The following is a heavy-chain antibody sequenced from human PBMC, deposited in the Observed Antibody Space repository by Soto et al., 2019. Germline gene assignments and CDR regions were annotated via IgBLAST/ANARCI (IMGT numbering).Heavy chain of an antibody. V-gene: IGHV3-23*01. CDR3: AKDPPYYDFRSGYFDY. Sequence: GGSLRLSCAASGFTFSSYAMSWVRQAPGKGLEWVSAISGSGGSTYYADSVKGRFTISRDNSKNTLYLQMNSLRAEDTAVYYCAKDPPYYDFRSGYFDYWGQGTLVTVSS. J-gene: IGHJ4*02. D-gene: IGHD3-3*01. CDR1: GFTFSSYA. CDR2: ISGSGGST.